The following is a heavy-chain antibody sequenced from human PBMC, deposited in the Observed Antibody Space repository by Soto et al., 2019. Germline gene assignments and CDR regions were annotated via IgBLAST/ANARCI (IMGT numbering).Heavy chain of an antibody. D-gene: IGHD3-9*01. CDR1: DDSINSDKYY. V-gene: IGHV4-39*01. CDR2: VYYRGNA. Sequence: PSETLSLTCSVSDDSINSDKYYWGWIRQPPGKGLEWIGSVYYRGNAYYNPSLQTRVTFSLDKSKSQFSLKLNSVTAADSAVYFCARLEGLATISYYFDFWGPGALVTVSS. J-gene: IGHJ4*02. CDR3: ARLEGLATISYYFDF.